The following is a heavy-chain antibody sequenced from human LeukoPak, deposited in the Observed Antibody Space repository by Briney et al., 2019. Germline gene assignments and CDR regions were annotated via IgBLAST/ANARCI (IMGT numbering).Heavy chain of an antibody. D-gene: IGHD3-22*01. V-gene: IGHV3-9*03. Sequence: PGGSLRLSCAASGFTFSSYAMHWVRQAPGKGLEWVSGISWNSGSIGYADSVKGRFTISRDNAKNSLYLQMNSLRAEDMALYYCAKDKEYDSSGYLDYWGQGTLVTVSS. CDR1: GFTFSSYA. CDR2: ISWNSGSI. CDR3: AKDKEYDSSGYLDY. J-gene: IGHJ4*02.